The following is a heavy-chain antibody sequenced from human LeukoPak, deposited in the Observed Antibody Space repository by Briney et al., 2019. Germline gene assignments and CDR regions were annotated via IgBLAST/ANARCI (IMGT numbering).Heavy chain of an antibody. CDR3: ARDGGDCGSTSCYDRLDY. D-gene: IGHD2-2*01. Sequence: GGSLRLSCAASGFIFSNYWMTWVRQAPGKGLEWVANIKRDGSEKYYVDSVRGRFTISRDNAKNTLYLQMNSLRAEDAAVYYCARDGGDCGSTSCYDRLDYWGQGTVVTVSS. J-gene: IGHJ4*02. CDR2: IKRDGSEK. V-gene: IGHV3-7*04. CDR1: GFIFSNYW.